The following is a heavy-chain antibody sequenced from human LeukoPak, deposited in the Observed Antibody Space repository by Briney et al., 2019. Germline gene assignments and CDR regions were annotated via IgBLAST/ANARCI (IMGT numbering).Heavy chain of an antibody. Sequence: PGGSLRLSCAASRFTFSSYSMNWVRQAPGKGLEWVSAISGSGGSTYYVDSVKGRFTISRDNSKNTLYLQMNSLRAEDTAVYYCAKAGGSYFRGYYYYMDVWGKGTTVTVSS. CDR1: RFTFSSYS. CDR3: AKAGGSYFRGYYYYMDV. V-gene: IGHV3-23*01. D-gene: IGHD1-26*01. CDR2: ISGSGGST. J-gene: IGHJ6*03.